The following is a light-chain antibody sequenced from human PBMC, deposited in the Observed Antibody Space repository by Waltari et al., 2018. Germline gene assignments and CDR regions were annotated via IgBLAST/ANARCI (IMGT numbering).Light chain of an antibody. CDR3: QQRSNSWT. V-gene: IGKV3-11*01. Sequence: EIVLTQSPATLSLSPGERATISCRASQSVSSYLAWYQQKPGQAPRLLIYDASNRATGIPARFSGSGSGTDFTLTISSLEPEDFAVYYCQQRSNSWTFGQGTKVEIK. J-gene: IGKJ1*01. CDR2: DAS. CDR1: QSVSSY.